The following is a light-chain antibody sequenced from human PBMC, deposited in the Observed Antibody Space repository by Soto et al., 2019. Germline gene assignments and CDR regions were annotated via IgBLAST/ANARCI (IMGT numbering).Light chain of an antibody. J-gene: IGKJ1*01. CDR2: GAS. CDR3: QQYNDWPQT. CDR1: QSFGTN. Sequence: IGMSQSAATLSVSPGERATLSCRASQSFGTNLAWYQQTPGQAPRLLIYGASIRATDVPDRFSGSGSGSEFTLTISSLRSEDFAIYYCQQYNDWPQTFGQGTKVDIK. V-gene: IGKV3-15*01.